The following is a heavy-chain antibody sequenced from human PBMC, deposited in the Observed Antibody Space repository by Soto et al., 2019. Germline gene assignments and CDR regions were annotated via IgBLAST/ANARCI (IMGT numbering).Heavy chain of an antibody. V-gene: IGHV4-59*01. J-gene: IGHJ5*02. CDR1: GGSIISNY. D-gene: IGHD3-16*01. CDR3: ARDRDGGGWSDP. CDR2: IYYSGST. Sequence: SETLSLTCTVSGGSIISNYWRWIRQPPGKGLEWIGYIYYSGSTNYNPSLKSRVTISVDTSKNQFSLKLTSVTAADTAVYYCARDRDGGGWSDPWGQGTQVTVS.